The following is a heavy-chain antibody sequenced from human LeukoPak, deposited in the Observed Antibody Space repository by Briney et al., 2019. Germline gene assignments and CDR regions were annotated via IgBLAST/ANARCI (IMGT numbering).Heavy chain of an antibody. CDR2: INSDGSGT. D-gene: IGHD2-8*01. Sequence: GGSLRLSCAASGFTFNSYWMHWVRQAPGKRLVWVSRINSDGSGTSDADFVKGRFTISRDNSKNTLYLQMNSLRAEDTAMYYCARDRLTNDAFDIWGQGTMVTVSS. CDR1: GFTFNSYW. J-gene: IGHJ3*02. V-gene: IGHV3-74*01. CDR3: ARDRLTNDAFDI.